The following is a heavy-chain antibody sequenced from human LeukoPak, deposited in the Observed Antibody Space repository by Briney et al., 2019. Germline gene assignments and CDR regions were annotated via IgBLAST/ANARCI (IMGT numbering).Heavy chain of an antibody. V-gene: IGHV3-21*01. CDR2: ISSSSSYI. Sequence: GSLRLSCAASGFTFSSYSMNWVRQAPGKGLEWVSSISSSSSYIYYADSVKGRFTISRDNAKNSLYLQMNSLRAEDTAVYYCARDLVVPLDAFDIWGQGTMVTVSS. CDR1: GFTFSSYS. J-gene: IGHJ3*02. CDR3: ARDLVVPLDAFDI. D-gene: IGHD2-2*01.